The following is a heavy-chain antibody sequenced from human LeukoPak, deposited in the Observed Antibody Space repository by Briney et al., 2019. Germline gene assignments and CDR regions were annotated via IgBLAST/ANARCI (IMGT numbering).Heavy chain of an antibody. V-gene: IGHV3-21*01. CDR1: GFTFSSYS. CDR3: ARVERGSSGWSPFDY. Sequence: GGSLRLSCAASGFTFSSYSMNWVRQAPGKGLEWVSSISSSSSYIYYADSVKGRFTISRDNAKNSLCLQMNSLRAEDTAVYYCARVERGSSGWSPFDYWGQGTLVTVSS. D-gene: IGHD6-19*01. J-gene: IGHJ4*02. CDR2: ISSSSSYI.